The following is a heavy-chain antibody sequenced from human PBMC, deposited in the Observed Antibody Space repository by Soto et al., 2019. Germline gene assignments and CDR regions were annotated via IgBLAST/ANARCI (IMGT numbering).Heavy chain of an antibody. CDR1: SGSISSTIYS. CDR2: IFYSGST. J-gene: IGHJ4*02. CDR3: AGRAYCDGECYSFKN. V-gene: IGHV4-39*01. Sequence: SETLSLTCTVSSGSISSTIYSWDWIRQPPGKGLEWIGSIFYSGSTYYNPSLKSRVTISVDTSKNQFSLTLTSVTAADTALYFCAGRAYCDGECYSFKNWGQGTLVNVS. D-gene: IGHD2-21*01.